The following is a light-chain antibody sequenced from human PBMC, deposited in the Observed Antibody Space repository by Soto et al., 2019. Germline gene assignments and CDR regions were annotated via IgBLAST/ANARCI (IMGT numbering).Light chain of an antibody. CDR3: MQALQTPVT. J-gene: IGKJ3*01. CDR1: QSLLHSNGYNY. Sequence: DIVMTQSPLSLPVTPGEPASISCRSSQSLLHSNGYNYLDWYLQKPGQSPQLLIYLGSNRASGVPDRYSGSGSGPDFTQKISRVEAEDVGVYYCMQALQTPVTYGPGTKVDIK. CDR2: LGS. V-gene: IGKV2-28*01.